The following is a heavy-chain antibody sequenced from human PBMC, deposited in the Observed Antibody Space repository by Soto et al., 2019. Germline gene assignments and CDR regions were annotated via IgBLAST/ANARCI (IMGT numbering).Heavy chain of an antibody. CDR1: GDSISSGGYS. CDR3: ARDSRSGYYLEY. J-gene: IGHJ4*02. D-gene: IGHD3-22*01. Sequence: QLQLQESGSGLVKPSQTLSLTCAVSGDSISSGGYSWNWIRQPPGKGLEWIGYSYHSGGADYNPSLKSRVTITVDSSKNQFSLTLTSVTAADTAMYYCARDSRSGYYLEYWGQGTLVTVSS. V-gene: IGHV4-30-2*01. CDR2: SYHSGGA.